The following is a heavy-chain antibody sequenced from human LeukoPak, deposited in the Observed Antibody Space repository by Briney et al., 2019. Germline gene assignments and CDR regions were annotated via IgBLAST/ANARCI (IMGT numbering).Heavy chain of an antibody. Sequence: GESLKISCKGSGYSFTSYWIGWVRQMPGKGLEWMGIIYPGDSDTRYSPSFQGQVAISADKSISTAYLQWSSLKASDTAMYYCARHYYGSGSYNYFDYWGQGTLVTVSS. D-gene: IGHD3-10*01. V-gene: IGHV5-51*01. CDR1: GYSFTSYW. J-gene: IGHJ4*02. CDR2: IYPGDSDT. CDR3: ARHYYGSGSYNYFDY.